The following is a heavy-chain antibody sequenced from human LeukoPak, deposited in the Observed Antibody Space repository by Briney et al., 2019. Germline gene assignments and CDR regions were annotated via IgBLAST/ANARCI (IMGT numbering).Heavy chain of an antibody. CDR2: MNPNSGNT. J-gene: IGHJ3*02. Sequence: ASVKVSCKASGYTFTSYDINWVRQATGQGLEWMGWMNPNSGNTGYAQKFQGRVTITRNTSISTAYMELRSLRSEDTAVYYCARGPSELGAFDIWGQGTMVTVSS. CDR3: ARGPSELGAFDI. D-gene: IGHD1-26*01. V-gene: IGHV1-8*03. CDR1: GYTFTSYD.